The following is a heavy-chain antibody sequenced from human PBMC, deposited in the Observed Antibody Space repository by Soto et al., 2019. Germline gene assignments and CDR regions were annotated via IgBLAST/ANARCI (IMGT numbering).Heavy chain of an antibody. CDR3: ARARSLYYYDSSGYDY. J-gene: IGHJ4*02. V-gene: IGHV1-2*04. CDR1: GYTFTGYY. Sequence: ASVKVSCKASGYTFTGYYMHWVRQAPGQGLEWMGWINPNSGGTNYAQKFQGWVTMTRDTSISTAYMELSRLRSDDTAVYYCARARSLYYYDSSGYDYWGQGTLVTVSS. CDR2: INPNSGGT. D-gene: IGHD3-22*01.